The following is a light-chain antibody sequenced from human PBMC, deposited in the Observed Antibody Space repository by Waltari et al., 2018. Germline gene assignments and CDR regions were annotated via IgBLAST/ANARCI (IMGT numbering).Light chain of an antibody. J-gene: IGLJ3*02. V-gene: IGLV3-27*01. CDR2: KDR. CDR1: ELANRY. CDR3: YSATDNNVV. Sequence: SSALTQPSSVSVSPGQTATISCSGDELANRYVQWLKQKPGQAPVLVIYKDRERPSGIPERFSGSSSGTTVTLTITGAQVEDEAEYYCYSATDNNVVFGGGTRLTVL.